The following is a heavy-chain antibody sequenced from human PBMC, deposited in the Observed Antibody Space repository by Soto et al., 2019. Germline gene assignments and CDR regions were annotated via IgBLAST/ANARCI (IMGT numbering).Heavy chain of an antibody. CDR1: GYTFTSYA. J-gene: IGHJ5*02. Sequence: QVQLVQSGSELKKPGASVKVSCKASGYTFTSYAMNWVRQAPGQGLEWMGWINTNTGNPTYAQGFTGRFVFSLDTSVTTGYLQSCSLKAEDTAVYYCARGGQRGVAGHGWFDPWGQGTLVTVSS. CDR2: INTNTGNP. D-gene: IGHD3-3*01. CDR3: ARGGQRGVAGHGWFDP. V-gene: IGHV7-4-1*01.